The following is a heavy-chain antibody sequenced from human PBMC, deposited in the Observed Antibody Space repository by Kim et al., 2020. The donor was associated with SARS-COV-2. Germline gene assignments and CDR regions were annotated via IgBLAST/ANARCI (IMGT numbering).Heavy chain of an antibody. CDR3: TRGGDY. Sequence: KEDGSEKYHVDSVKGRFTISRDNAKNSLYMQLNSLRAEDTAVYYCTRGGDYWGQGTLVTVSS. CDR2: KEDGSEK. D-gene: IGHD3-16*01. V-gene: IGHV3-7*01. J-gene: IGHJ4*02.